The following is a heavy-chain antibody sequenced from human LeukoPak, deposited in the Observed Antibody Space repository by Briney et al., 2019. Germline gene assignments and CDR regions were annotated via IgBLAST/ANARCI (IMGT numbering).Heavy chain of an antibody. CDR3: ARGHDTSGYYYPPTWFDP. CDR1: GFTVSSNY. V-gene: IGHV3-53*01. Sequence: GGSLRLSCAASGFTVSSNYMTWVRKAPGKGLEWVSVLYRGGSTYCADSVKGRFTISRDDSKNTLYLQMDSLRAEDTAVYYCARGHDTSGYYYPPTWFDPWGQGTLVTVSP. CDR2: LYRGGST. J-gene: IGHJ5*02. D-gene: IGHD3-22*01.